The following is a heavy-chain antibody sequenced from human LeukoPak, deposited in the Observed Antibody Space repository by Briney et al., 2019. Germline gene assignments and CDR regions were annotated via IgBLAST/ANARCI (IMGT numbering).Heavy chain of an antibody. J-gene: IGHJ2*01. Sequence: SETLSLTCTVSRGSMYNSYWSWIRQPPGKGLEWIGEINHSGSTNYNPSLKSRVTISVDTSKNQFSLKLSSVTAADTAVYYCARGRRVGATAYWYFDLWGRGTLVTVSS. D-gene: IGHD1-26*01. CDR3: ARGRRVGATAYWYFDL. CDR2: INHSGST. V-gene: IGHV4-34*01. CDR1: RGSMYNSY.